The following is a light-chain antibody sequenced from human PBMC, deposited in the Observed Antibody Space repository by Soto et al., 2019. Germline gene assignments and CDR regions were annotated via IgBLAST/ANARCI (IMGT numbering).Light chain of an antibody. CDR3: CSYAGSDTYVV. J-gene: IGLJ2*01. V-gene: IGLV2-23*01. CDR2: EAN. CDR1: SSDVGSHNL. Sequence: QSALTQPASVSGSPGQSITISCTGTSSDVGSHNLVSWYQHYPGKAPKLMIYEANRRPSGVSDRFSGSKSGNTASLTISGLQAEDEADYYCCSYAGSDTYVVFGGGTKLTVL.